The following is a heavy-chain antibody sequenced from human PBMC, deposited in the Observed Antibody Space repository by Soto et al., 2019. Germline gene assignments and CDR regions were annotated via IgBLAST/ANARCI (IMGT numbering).Heavy chain of an antibody. CDR3: ADSALHTGDFDY. Sequence: QITLKESGPTLVKPTQTLPLTCTFSGFSLSTSGVSVGCIRQPPGKALEWLALIYWDVDKRYTPSLKSRLTITKDTSKNQVVLTMTIMDPVDTATYYCADSALHTGDFDYWGQGTLVTVSS. D-gene: IGHD1-26*01. V-gene: IGHV2-5*02. CDR2: IYWDVDK. CDR1: GFSLSTSGVS. J-gene: IGHJ4*02.